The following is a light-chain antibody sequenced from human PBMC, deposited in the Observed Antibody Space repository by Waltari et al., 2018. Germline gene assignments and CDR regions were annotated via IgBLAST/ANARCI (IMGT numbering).Light chain of an antibody. J-gene: IGLJ3*02. CDR2: SNN. Sequence: SVLTQPPSASGTPGPRATIPCSGSSSNIGSNPVTWYQQLPGTAPKPLIYSNNQRPSGVPDRFSGSKSGTSASLAISGLQSEDEADYYCAAWDDSLNAWVFGGGTKLTVL. CDR1: SSNIGSNP. V-gene: IGLV1-44*01. CDR3: AAWDDSLNAWV.